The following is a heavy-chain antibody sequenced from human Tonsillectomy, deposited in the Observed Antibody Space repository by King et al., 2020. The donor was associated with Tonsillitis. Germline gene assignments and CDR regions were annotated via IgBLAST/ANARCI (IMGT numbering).Heavy chain of an antibody. CDR2: ISTSSSTI. J-gene: IGHJ6*02. CDR1: GFTFSDYS. Sequence: VQLVESGGGLVQPGGSLRLSCAPSGFTFSDYSMNWVRQAPGKGLEWVSYISTSSSTIYYADSVKGRFTISRVNAKNSLYLQMNSLRDEDTAVYYCARDRVYDILTAYPYGMDVWGQGTTVTVSS. V-gene: IGHV3-48*02. D-gene: IGHD3-9*01. CDR3: ARDRVYDILTAYPYGMDV.